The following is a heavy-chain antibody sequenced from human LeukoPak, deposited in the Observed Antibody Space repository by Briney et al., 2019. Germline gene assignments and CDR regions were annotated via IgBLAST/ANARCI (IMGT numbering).Heavy chain of an antibody. J-gene: IGHJ4*02. V-gene: IGHV3-23*01. CDR1: GFTVNSNY. Sequence: PGGSLRLSCAASGFTVNSNYISWIRLTPGKGLEWVSAISGTGNRTYYADSVKGRFTISRDNSKNTLYLQMNSLRAEDTAVYYCAKWGCSGGSCYPFDYWGQGTLVTVSS. CDR2: ISGTGNRT. D-gene: IGHD2-15*01. CDR3: AKWGCSGGSCYPFDY.